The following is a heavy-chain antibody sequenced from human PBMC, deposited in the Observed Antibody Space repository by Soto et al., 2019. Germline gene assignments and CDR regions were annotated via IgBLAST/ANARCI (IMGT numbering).Heavy chain of an antibody. CDR2: FDPEDGET. J-gene: IGHJ5*02. D-gene: IGHD2-2*01. V-gene: IGHV1-24*01. CDR3: AIRNRGYCSSTSCYSHWFDP. Sequence: ASVKVSCKVSGYTLTELSMHWVRQAPGKGLEWMGGFDPEDGETIYAQKFQGRVTMTEDTSTDTAYMELSSLRSEDTAVYYCAIRNRGYCSSTSCYSHWFDPWGQG. CDR1: GYTLTELS.